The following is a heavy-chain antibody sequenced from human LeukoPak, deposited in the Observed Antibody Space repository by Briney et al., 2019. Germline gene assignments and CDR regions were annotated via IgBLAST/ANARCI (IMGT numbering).Heavy chain of an antibody. J-gene: IGHJ4*02. Sequence: GRSLRLSCAASGFTFDDYAMHWVRHAPGKGLEWVSGISWNSSSIGYADSVKGRFTISRDNAKNSLYLQMNSLRAEDTAVYYCAKALPDARRYCSGGSCYSSFDYWGQGTLVTVSS. V-gene: IGHV3-9*01. CDR2: ISWNSSSI. CDR1: GFTFDDYA. D-gene: IGHD2-15*01. CDR3: AKALPDARRYCSGGSCYSSFDY.